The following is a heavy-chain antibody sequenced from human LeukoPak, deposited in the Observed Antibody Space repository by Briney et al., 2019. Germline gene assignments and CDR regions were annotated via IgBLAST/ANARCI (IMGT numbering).Heavy chain of an antibody. Sequence: GASVKVSCKASGFTFNGYYVHWVRQAPGQGLEWMGRIHPYSGRSNSAQKFQGRVTMARDMSINTVYMELSGLRSDDTALYYCASAVPAIVIPQNGFDIWGPGTMVTVSS. CDR3: ASAVPAIVIPQNGFDI. D-gene: IGHD1-26*01. J-gene: IGHJ3*02. CDR2: IHPYSGRS. CDR1: GFTFNGYY. V-gene: IGHV1-2*06.